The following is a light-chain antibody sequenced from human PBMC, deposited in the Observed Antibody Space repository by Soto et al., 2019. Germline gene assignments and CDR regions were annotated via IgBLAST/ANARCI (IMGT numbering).Light chain of an antibody. V-gene: IGLV2-14*01. Sequence: QSVLTQPASVSGSPGQSITMSCTGTSSDVGGYNYVSWYQQYPGKAPKLMIYEVSNRPSGVSNRFSGSKSGNTASLTISGLQPEDEADYYCTSYASSSTLAVVFGGGTKLTVL. CDR3: TSYASSSTLAVV. J-gene: IGLJ2*01. CDR1: SSDVGGYNY. CDR2: EVS.